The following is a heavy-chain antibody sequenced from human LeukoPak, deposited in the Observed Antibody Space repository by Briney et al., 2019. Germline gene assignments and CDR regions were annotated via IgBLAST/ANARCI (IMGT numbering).Heavy chain of an antibody. Sequence: GGSLRLSCEASGFTFSTYWVSWVRQAPGKGLEWVANIKQDGSEKYYVDSVKGRFTISRDNAKNSLYLQMNSLRAEDTAMYYCARDSAGNDYWGQGTLVTVSS. D-gene: IGHD6-13*01. CDR1: GFTFSTYW. CDR2: IKQDGSEK. J-gene: IGHJ4*02. CDR3: ARDSAGNDY. V-gene: IGHV3-7*01.